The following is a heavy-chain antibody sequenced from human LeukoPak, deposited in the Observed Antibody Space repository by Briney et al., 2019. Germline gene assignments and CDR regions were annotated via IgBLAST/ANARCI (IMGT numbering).Heavy chain of an antibody. D-gene: IGHD1-26*01. J-gene: IGHJ5*02. CDR3: ARGVVSGSYYWFDP. CDR2: INHSGST. Sequence: SETLSLTCAVYGGSFSGYYWSWIRQPPGKGLEWIGGINHSGSTNYNPSLKSRVTISVDTSKNQFSLKLSSVTAADTAVYYCARGVVSGSYYWFDPWGQGTLVTVSS. V-gene: IGHV4-34*01. CDR1: GGSFSGYY.